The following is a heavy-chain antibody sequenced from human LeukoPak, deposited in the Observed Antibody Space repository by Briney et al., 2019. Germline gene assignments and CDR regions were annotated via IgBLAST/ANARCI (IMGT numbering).Heavy chain of an antibody. CDR2: IWSDGNNK. Sequence: GGSLRLSCAASGFTFSSYAMHWVRQAPGKGLEWVAIIWSDGNNKYYADSMEGRFTISRDTSKNTLFLQMNSLRAEDTAVYYCARGQPGVAAAGNLDYWGQGTLVTVSS. CDR3: ARGQPGVAAAGNLDY. J-gene: IGHJ4*02. D-gene: IGHD6-13*01. V-gene: IGHV3-33*01. CDR1: GFTFSSYA.